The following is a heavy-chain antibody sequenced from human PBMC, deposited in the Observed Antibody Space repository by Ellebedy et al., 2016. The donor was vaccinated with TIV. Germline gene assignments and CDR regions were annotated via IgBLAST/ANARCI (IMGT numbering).Heavy chain of an antibody. J-gene: IGHJ4*02. CDR2: ISGSGGTT. D-gene: IGHD3-9*01. CDR3: AKASEESFDWLSEMYFDP. Sequence: LSLTCXASGFTFPYVMNWVRQAPGNGLEWVSSISGSGGTTYYADSVKGRFTISRDNANNTLHLQMNSLRAEDTAVYYCAKASEESFDWLSEMYFDPWGQGALVTVSS. CDR1: GFTFPYV. V-gene: IGHV3-23*01.